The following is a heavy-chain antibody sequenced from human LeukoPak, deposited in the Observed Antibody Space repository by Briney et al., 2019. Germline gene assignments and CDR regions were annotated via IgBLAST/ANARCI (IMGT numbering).Heavy chain of an antibody. CDR1: GFTFSSYW. Sequence: GSLRLSCAASGFTFSSYWMSWIRQPPGKGLEWIGEINHSGSTNYNPSLKSRVTISVDTSKNQFSLKLSSVTAADTAVYYCASSKTYGGYAGPFDYWGQGTLVTVSS. V-gene: IGHV4-34*01. CDR2: INHSGST. CDR3: ASSKTYGGYAGPFDY. J-gene: IGHJ4*02. D-gene: IGHD5-12*01.